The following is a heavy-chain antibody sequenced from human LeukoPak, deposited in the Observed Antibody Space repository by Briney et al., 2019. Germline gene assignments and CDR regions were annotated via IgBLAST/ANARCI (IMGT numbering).Heavy chain of an antibody. V-gene: IGHV1-18*01. CDR1: GYTFTIDG. CDR3: ARGGSGWSTEN. Sequence: GAGVKVSCKVSGYTFTIDGTSSGITRVRQARGQGLDWMRSIRPDKGHTNHAQKGQGTATPTTDPTTRTAYMGVRSQRSNDTAVYYCARGGSGWSTENWGERKPVTVSS. J-gene: IGHJ4*02. CDR2: IRPDKGHT. D-gene: IGHD6-19*01.